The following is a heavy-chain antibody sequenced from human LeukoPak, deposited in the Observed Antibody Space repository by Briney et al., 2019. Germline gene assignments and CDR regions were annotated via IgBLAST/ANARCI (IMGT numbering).Heavy chain of an antibody. CDR3: AKDFYPGGSWDSFDI. V-gene: IGHV3-23*01. D-gene: IGHD6-13*01. CDR1: GFTFSSYA. J-gene: IGHJ3*02. CDR2: ISGSGGST. Sequence: PGGSLRLSCVASGFTFSSYAMSWVRQAPGKGLERVSAISGSGGSTYYADSVKGRFTISRDNSKNTLYLQMISLRAEDTAVYYCAKDFYPGGSWDSFDIWGQGTMVTVSS.